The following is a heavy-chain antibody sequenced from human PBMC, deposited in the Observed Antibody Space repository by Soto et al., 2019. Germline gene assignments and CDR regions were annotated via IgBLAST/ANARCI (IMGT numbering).Heavy chain of an antibody. CDR3: AKEIAVAGTHSYYYYGMDV. V-gene: IGHV3-30*18. J-gene: IGHJ6*02. CDR2: ISYDGSNK. CDR1: GFTFSSYG. D-gene: IGHD6-19*01. Sequence: GGSLRLSCAASGFTFSSYGMHWVRQAPGKGLEWVAVISYDGSNKYYADSVKGRFTIPRDNSKNTLYLQMNSLRAEDTAVYYCAKEIAVAGTHSYYYYGMDVWGQGTTVTVSS.